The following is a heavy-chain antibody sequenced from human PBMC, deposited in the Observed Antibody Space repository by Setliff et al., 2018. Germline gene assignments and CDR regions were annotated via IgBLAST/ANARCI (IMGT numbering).Heavy chain of an antibody. V-gene: IGHV3-7*01. Sequence: LRLSCAASTFALSSYGMNWVRQAPGKGLEGVANIKEDGSEKHYVDSVRGRFTISRDNAKNSLFLQVNSLRVEDTAVYYCARAADSYGPPRSYMDVWGKGPTVTVPS. CDR3: ARAADSYGPPRSYMDV. J-gene: IGHJ6*03. CDR1: TFALSSYG. CDR2: IKEDGSEK. D-gene: IGHD5-18*01.